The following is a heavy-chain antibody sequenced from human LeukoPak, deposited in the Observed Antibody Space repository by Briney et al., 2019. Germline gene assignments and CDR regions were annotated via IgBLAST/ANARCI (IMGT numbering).Heavy chain of an antibody. CDR1: GYTLTELS. Sequence: GASVNVSCTVSGYTLTELSMHWVRQAPGKGLEWMGGFDPEDGETIYAQKFQGRVTMTEDTSTDTAYMELSSLRSEDTAVYYCATGFRSGWSFDYWGQGTLVTVSS. J-gene: IGHJ4*02. V-gene: IGHV1-24*01. CDR2: FDPEDGET. CDR3: ATGFRSGWSFDY. D-gene: IGHD6-19*01.